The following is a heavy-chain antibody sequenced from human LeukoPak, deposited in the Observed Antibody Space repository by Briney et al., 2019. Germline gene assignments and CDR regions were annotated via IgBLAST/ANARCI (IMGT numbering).Heavy chain of an antibody. CDR1: GFIFSDFN. CDR2: IRYDGDNK. V-gene: IGHV3-30*02. J-gene: IGHJ4*02. Sequence: GSLRLSCAASGFIFSDFNMHWVRQAPGKGPEWVAFIRYDGDNKDYADSVKGRFTISRDSSKNTLYLQVNSLRAEDTAIYYCAKSVPAIRGEIDYWGQGTLVTVSS. D-gene: IGHD3-10*01. CDR3: AKSVPAIRGEIDY.